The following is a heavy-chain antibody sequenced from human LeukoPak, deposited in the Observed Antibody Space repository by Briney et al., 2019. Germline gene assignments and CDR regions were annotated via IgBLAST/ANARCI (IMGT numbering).Heavy chain of an antibody. CDR3: ARGGRGLRLGELSHFDY. J-gene: IGHJ4*02. D-gene: IGHD3-16*02. CDR1: GGSISSGDYY. V-gene: IGHV4-30-4*01. Sequence: SETLSLTCTVSGGSISSGDYYWSWIRQPPGKGLEWIWYIYYSGSIYYNPSLKSRVTISADTSKNQSSLKLSSVTAADTAVYYCARGGRGLRLGELSHFDYWGQGTLVTVSS. CDR2: IYYSGSI.